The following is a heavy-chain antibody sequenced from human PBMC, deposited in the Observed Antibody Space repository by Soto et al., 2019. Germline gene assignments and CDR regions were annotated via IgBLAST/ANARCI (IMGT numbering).Heavy chain of an antibody. J-gene: IGHJ4*02. CDR2: IYWDDDK. CDR3: AHLYGDYVSPNY. V-gene: IGHV2-5*02. Sequence: QITLKESGPTLGKPTQTLTLTCTFSGFSLSTSGVGVGWIRQPPGKALEWLALIYWDDDKRYSPSLKSRLTITKDTSKNQVVLTMTNMDPVDTATYYCAHLYGDYVSPNYWGQGTLVTVSS. CDR1: GFSLSTSGVG. D-gene: IGHD4-17*01.